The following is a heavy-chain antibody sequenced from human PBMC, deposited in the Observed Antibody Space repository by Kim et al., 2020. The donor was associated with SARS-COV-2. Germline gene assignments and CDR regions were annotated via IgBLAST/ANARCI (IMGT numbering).Heavy chain of an antibody. CDR3: ARTADFDY. J-gene: IGHJ4*02. Sequence: ASVKVSCKASGYTFSDYYIHWVRQAPGQGLEWMGWINPNNGETNYPWKFQGRVTLTADTSISTVYMELSTLTSDDTAVYYCARTADFDYWGQGTLVTVSS. CDR2: INPNNGET. CDR1: GYTFSDYY. V-gene: IGHV1-2*02. D-gene: IGHD2-21*02.